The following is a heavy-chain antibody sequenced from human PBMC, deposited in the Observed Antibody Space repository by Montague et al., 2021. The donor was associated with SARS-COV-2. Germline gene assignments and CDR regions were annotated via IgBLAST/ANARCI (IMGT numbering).Heavy chain of an antibody. D-gene: IGHD3/OR15-3a*01. CDR1: GGSFTTYY. CDR3: ARNSFRARFLDWSFYFTF. J-gene: IGHJ4*02. V-gene: IGHV4-34*01. Sequence: SETLSLTCAVYGGSFTTYYWSWIRQPPGKGLEWIGEINHCGTTXXXPAXXXRVTMSVDTSKNQLSLTLTSVTAADTAIYFCARNSFRARFLDWSFYFTFWGQGSVVTVSS. CDR2: INHCGTT.